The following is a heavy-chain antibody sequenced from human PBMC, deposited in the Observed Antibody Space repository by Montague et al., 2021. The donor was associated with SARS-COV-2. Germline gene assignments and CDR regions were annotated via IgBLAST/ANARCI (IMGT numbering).Heavy chain of an antibody. V-gene: IGHV4-31*03. Sequence: TRFLTCTVSGDSITTYSYFWSWIRQVPGKGLEWIGYINHSGSAYYSVSLKSRVTISIDTSKNQFSLKLISVTTADTAVYFCARKRSGYDVDYFDYWGQGALVTVSS. J-gene: IGHJ4*02. D-gene: IGHD5-12*01. CDR1: GDSITTYSYF. CDR2: INHSGSA. CDR3: ARKRSGYDVDYFDY.